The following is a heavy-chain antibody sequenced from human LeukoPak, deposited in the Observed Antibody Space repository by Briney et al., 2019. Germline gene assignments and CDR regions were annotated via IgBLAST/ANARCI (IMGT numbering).Heavy chain of an antibody. CDR3: ARVRGLGLFDY. CDR1: GGSINNYY. D-gene: IGHD3-10*01. V-gene: IGHV4-59*13. CDR2: VSDSGIT. J-gene: IGHJ4*02. Sequence: SETLSLTCSVSGGSINNYYWGWMRQIPGRELEWIGHVSDSGITNNNPSLRSRVTISVDTSRNQFSLRLTAVTAADTALYFCARVRGLGLFDYWGRGILVSVSS.